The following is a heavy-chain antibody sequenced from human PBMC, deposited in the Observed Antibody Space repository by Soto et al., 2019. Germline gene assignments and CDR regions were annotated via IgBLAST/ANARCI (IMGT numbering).Heavy chain of an antibody. CDR1: GGSGGSFIGYY. CDR3: ARHLGYDSSGYYRNWFDP. J-gene: IGHJ5*02. Sequence: SETLCLTCAVYGGSGGSFIGYYWSWIRQPPGKGLEWIGEINHSGSTNYNPSLKSRVTISVDTSKNQFSLKLSSVTAADTAVYYCARHLGYDSSGYYRNWFDPWGQGTLVTVSS. CDR2: INHSGST. V-gene: IGHV4-34*01. D-gene: IGHD3-22*01.